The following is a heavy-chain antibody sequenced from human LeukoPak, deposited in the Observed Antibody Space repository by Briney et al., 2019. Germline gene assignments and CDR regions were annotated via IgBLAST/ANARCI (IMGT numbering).Heavy chain of an antibody. CDR3: AKGQVFQCDY. CDR2: ISGSGGST. D-gene: IGHD2/OR15-2a*01. V-gene: IGHV3-23*01. J-gene: IGHJ4*02. Sequence: GGSLRLSCAASGFTFSNSAMNWVRQAPGKGLEWVSAISGSGGSTYYANSVKGRFTISRDNSRNTLYLQMNSLRAEDTAVYYCAKGQVFQCDYWGQGTLVTVSS. CDR1: GFTFSNSA.